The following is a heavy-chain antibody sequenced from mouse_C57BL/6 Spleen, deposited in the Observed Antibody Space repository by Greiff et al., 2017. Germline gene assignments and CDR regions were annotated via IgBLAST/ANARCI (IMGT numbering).Heavy chain of an antibody. V-gene: IGHV1-52*01. CDR3: ARGDFAY. Sequence: QVQLQQPGAELVRPGSSVKLSCKASGYTFTSSWMHWVKQRPIQGLEWIGNIDPSDSETNYNQKFKDKATLTVDKSSSTAYMQLSSLTSEDSAVYCCARGDFAYWGQGTLVTVSA. CDR2: IDPSDSET. CDR1: GYTFTSSW. D-gene: IGHD3-3*01. J-gene: IGHJ3*01.